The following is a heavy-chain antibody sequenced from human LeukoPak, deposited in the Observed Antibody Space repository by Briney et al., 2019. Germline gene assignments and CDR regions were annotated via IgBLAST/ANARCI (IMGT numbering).Heavy chain of an antibody. Sequence: GGSLRLSCTASGFSFSGHWMHWARQLPGKGLVWVSRISPTGSTTSYADSVKGRFTVSRDNAKNTLYLQVNNLRAEDTAVYYCARGPNSNWSGLDFWGQGTPVTVPS. CDR3: ARGPNSNWSGLDF. D-gene: IGHD6-6*01. J-gene: IGHJ4*02. CDR1: GFSFSGHW. CDR2: ISPTGSTT. V-gene: IGHV3-74*01.